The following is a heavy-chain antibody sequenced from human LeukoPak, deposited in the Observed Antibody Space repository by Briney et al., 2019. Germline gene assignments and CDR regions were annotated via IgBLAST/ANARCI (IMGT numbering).Heavy chain of an antibody. D-gene: IGHD2-2*01. J-gene: IGHJ5*02. V-gene: IGHV3-30*04. CDR1: GFTFSGHA. CDR3: ARDRVLFTRMMDL. Sequence: GGSLRLSCAASGFTFSGHAMHWVRQPPGKGVEWVGGISYDGRNRFYAGSVKGRFIISRDNSKNTMYLEMNSLRPDDTAVYFCARDRVLFTRMMDLWGQGTLVTVSS. CDR2: ISYDGRNR.